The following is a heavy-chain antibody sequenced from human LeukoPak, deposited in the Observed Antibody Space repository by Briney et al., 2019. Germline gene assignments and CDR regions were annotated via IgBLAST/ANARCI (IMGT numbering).Heavy chain of an antibody. V-gene: IGHV1-18*01. CDR1: GYTFTSYG. Sequence: GASVKVSCKASGYTFTSYGISWVRQAPGQGLEWMGWISAYNGNTKYAQKLQGRVTMTTDTSTSTAYMGLRSLRSDDAAVYYCARDLSIAAAGTYGYWGQGTLVTVSS. J-gene: IGHJ4*02. D-gene: IGHD6-13*01. CDR2: ISAYNGNT. CDR3: ARDLSIAAAGTYGY.